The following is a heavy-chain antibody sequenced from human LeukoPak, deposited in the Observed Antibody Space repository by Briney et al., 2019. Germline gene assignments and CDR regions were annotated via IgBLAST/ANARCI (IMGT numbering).Heavy chain of an antibody. CDR1: GLMFSNYW. V-gene: IGHV3-7*01. CDR2: INQDGSVK. CDR3: ASGDHSDI. Sequence: PGGSLRLSCAASGLMFSNYWMTWVRQAPGKGLEWVANINQDGSVKQYLDSVKGRFTIYRDNANKSMYLQMNSLRGDDTAVYYCASGDHSDIWGRGTMVTVSS. D-gene: IGHD7-27*01. J-gene: IGHJ3*02.